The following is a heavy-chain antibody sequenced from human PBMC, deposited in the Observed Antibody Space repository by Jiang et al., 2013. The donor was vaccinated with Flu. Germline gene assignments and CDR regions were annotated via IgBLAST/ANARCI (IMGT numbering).Heavy chain of an antibody. CDR1: GGSYY. J-gene: IGHJ6*02. V-gene: IGHV4-34*01. CDR3: ARNDKGAMAGYYYDYGLDV. Sequence: LLKPSETLSLTCAVYGGSYYWSWIRQPPGKGLEWIGEIDHSGSVNYNPSLKSRVTMSVDTSKNQLSLKLSSVTAADTAVYYCARNDKGAMAGYYYDYGLDVWGHGTTATVSS. D-gene: IGHD6-19*01. CDR2: IDHSGSV.